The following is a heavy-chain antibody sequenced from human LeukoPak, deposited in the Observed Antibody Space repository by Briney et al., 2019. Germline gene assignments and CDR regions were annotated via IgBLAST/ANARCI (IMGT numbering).Heavy chain of an antibody. Sequence: PGGSLSLSCAASGFTFSSYAMSWVRQAPGKGLEWVSAISGSGGSTYYADSVKGRFTISRDNSKNTLYLQMNSLRAEDTAVYYCAKNLLIVVESPGGYWGQGTLVTVSS. V-gene: IGHV3-23*01. CDR3: AKNLLIVVESPGGY. J-gene: IGHJ4*02. CDR1: GFTFSSYA. CDR2: ISGSGGST. D-gene: IGHD2-15*01.